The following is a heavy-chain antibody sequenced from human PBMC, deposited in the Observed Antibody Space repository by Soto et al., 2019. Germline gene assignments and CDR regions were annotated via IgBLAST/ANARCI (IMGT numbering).Heavy chain of an antibody. V-gene: IGHV4-61*01. Sequence: QVQLQESGPGLVQPSETLSLTCTVSGGSVNSGTYYWNWIRQPPGKGLEWIGYIFYKGTTSYNPSLDSRVTFSVDTSTNLFSLKLTSVTAADTAVYYCARSYTLMVAALGEWGQGTLVTVSS. CDR3: ARSYTLMVAALGE. CDR2: IFYKGTT. CDR1: GGSVNSGTYY. J-gene: IGHJ1*01. D-gene: IGHD3-16*01.